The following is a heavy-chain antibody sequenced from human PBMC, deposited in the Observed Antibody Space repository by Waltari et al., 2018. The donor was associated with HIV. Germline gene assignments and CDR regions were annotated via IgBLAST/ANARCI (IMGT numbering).Heavy chain of an antibody. J-gene: IGHJ6*02. CDR1: GGSFSGYH. Sequence: QVHLQQWGAGLLKPAETLSLTCAVYGGSFSGYHWTWIRQSAGKGLEWIGEINHSGSTNYNPSLKSRAIVSVDKSKNQVSLKVTSVTAADTGVYYCARGLDDSSLFGGYYYYGIDVWGQGTTVTVAS. CDR2: INHSGST. CDR3: ARGLDDSSLFGGYYYYGIDV. V-gene: IGHV4-34*02. D-gene: IGHD3-10*02.